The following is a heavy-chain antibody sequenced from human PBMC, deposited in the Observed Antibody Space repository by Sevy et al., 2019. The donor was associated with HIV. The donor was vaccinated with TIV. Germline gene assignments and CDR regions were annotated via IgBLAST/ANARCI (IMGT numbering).Heavy chain of an antibody. CDR3: ARNYDGSGSYFDF. CDR2: MSPNSGNT. CDR1: GYTFTSYD. V-gene: IGHV1-8*01. D-gene: IGHD3-10*01. J-gene: IGHJ4*02. Sequence: ASVKVSCKASGYTFTSYDVNWVRQATGHGLEWMGWMSPNSGNTGYAQNLQGRVTLTRNTSMSTAYMELTSRTSEDTAGYFCARNYDGSGSYFDFWGQGTLVTVSS.